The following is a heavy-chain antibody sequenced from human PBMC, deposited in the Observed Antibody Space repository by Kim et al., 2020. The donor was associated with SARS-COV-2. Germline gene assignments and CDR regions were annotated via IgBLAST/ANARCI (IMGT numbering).Heavy chain of an antibody. CDR2: ISYDGSNK. V-gene: IGHV3-30*18. CDR1: GFTFSSYG. J-gene: IGHJ6*01. D-gene: IGHD3-10*01. Sequence: GGSLRLSCAASGFTFSSYGMHWVRQAPGKGLEWVAVISYDGSNKYYADSVKGRFTISRDNSKNTLYLQMNRLRAEDTAVYYCAKGLITMVRGWYGMDVW. CDR3: AKGLITMVRGWYGMDV.